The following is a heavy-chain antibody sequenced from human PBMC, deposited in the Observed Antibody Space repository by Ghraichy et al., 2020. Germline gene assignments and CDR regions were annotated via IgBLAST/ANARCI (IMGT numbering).Heavy chain of an antibody. D-gene: IGHD2-15*01. CDR1: GFTFSTYA. CDR3: AKDLGYSFDY. CDR2: TSGNGGKT. Sequence: GGSLRLSCGASGFTFSTYAMSWVRQAPGKGLEWVSATSGNGGKTYYADSVKGRFTISRDNSKNTLYLQMNSLRAEDTAVYYCAKDLGYSFDYWGQGTLVTVSS. V-gene: IGHV3-23*01. J-gene: IGHJ4*02.